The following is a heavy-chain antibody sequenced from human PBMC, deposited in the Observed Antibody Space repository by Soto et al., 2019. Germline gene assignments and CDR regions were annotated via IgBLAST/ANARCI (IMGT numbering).Heavy chain of an antibody. CDR2: IYYSGST. CDR1: GGSISSGGYY. D-gene: IGHD5-18*01. Sequence: SETLSLTCTVSGGSISSGGYYWSWIRQHPGKGLEWIGYIYYSGSTYYNPSLKSRVTISVDTSKNQFSLKLSSVTAADTAVYYCARDMRYSYGPNWFDPWGQGTLVTVSS. CDR3: ARDMRYSYGPNWFDP. V-gene: IGHV4-31*03. J-gene: IGHJ5*02.